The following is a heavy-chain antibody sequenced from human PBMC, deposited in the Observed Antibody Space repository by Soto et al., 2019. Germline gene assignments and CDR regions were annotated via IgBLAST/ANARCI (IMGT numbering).Heavy chain of an antibody. CDR1: GFTFTSSA. J-gene: IGHJ4*02. CDR3: ARGGGLGIDY. V-gene: IGHV1-58*01. Sequence: QMQLVQSGPEVKKPGTSVKVSCKASGFTFTSSAVQWVRQARGQRLEWIGWIVVGSGNTNYAQKFQERVTITRDMSTSTAYMELRSLRSDDTAVYYCARGGGLGIDYWGQGTLVTVSP. CDR2: IVVGSGNT. D-gene: IGHD7-27*01.